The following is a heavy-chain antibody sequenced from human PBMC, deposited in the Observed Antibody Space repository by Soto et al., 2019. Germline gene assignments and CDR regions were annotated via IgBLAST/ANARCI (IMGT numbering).Heavy chain of an antibody. D-gene: IGHD3-10*01. Sequence: EVQLVESGGGLVQPGGSLRLSCAASGFTFSTYWIHWVRQAPGKGLVWVSRINSDGSSTNYADSVKGRFTISRDNAKNTLFLQTNSLRAEDTAVYYCARNRWGGGRDMDVWGLGTTVTVSS. CDR1: GFTFSTYW. CDR2: INSDGSST. V-gene: IGHV3-74*01. J-gene: IGHJ6*02. CDR3: ARNRWGGGRDMDV.